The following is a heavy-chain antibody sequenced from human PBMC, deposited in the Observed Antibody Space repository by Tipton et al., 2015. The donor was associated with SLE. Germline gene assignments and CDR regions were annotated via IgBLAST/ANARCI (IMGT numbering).Heavy chain of an antibody. J-gene: IGHJ4*02. Sequence: TLSLICTVSGGSISSHYWSWIRQPPGKGLEWIGYIYYSGSTNYNPSLKSRVTISVDTSKNQFSLKLSSVTAADTAVYYCARGRWSFDYWGQGTLVTVSS. D-gene: IGHD4-23*01. CDR3: ARGRWSFDY. V-gene: IGHV4-59*11. CDR1: GGSISSHY. CDR2: IYYSGST.